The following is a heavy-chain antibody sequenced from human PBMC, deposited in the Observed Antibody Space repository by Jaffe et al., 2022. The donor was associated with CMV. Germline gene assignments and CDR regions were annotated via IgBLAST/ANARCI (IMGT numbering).Heavy chain of an antibody. Sequence: QVQLQQWGAGLLKPSETLSLTCAVYGGSFSGYYWSWIRQPPGKGLEWIGEINHSGSTNYNPSLKSRVTISVDTSKNQFSLKLSSVTAADTAVYYCARGFTADGRSYGDYRRVPFDYWGQGTLVTVSS. CDR3: ARGFTADGRSYGDYRRVPFDY. D-gene: IGHD4-17*01. V-gene: IGHV4-34*01. CDR2: INHSGST. CDR1: GGSFSGYY. J-gene: IGHJ4*02.